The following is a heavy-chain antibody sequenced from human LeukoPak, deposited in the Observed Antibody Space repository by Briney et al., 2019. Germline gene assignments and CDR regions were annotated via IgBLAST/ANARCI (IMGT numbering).Heavy chain of an antibody. CDR1: GGTFSSYA. V-gene: IGHV1-69*06. J-gene: IGHJ4*02. CDR3: ARVSAPGGTRLFDY. CDR2: IIPIFGTA. Sequence: ASVKVSCKASGGTFSSYAISWVRQAPGQGLEWMGGIIPIFGTANYAQKFQGRVTITADKSTSTAYMELSSLRSEDTAVYYCARVSAPGGTRLFDYWGQGTLVTVSS. D-gene: IGHD2-15*01.